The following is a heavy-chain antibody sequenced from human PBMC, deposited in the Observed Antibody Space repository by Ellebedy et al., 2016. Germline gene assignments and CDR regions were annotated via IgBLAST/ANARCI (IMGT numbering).Heavy chain of an antibody. Sequence: SETLSLTCAVSGGSIGTYYWSWIRQPPGKGLEWIGYIYYSGSTNYNPSLKSRVTISVDTSKNQFSLKLSSVTAADTAVYYCARGDVLGSSLDYWGQGTLVTVSS. J-gene: IGHJ4*02. CDR2: IYYSGST. CDR3: ARGDVLGSSLDY. CDR1: GGSIGTYY. D-gene: IGHD3-16*01. V-gene: IGHV4-59*01.